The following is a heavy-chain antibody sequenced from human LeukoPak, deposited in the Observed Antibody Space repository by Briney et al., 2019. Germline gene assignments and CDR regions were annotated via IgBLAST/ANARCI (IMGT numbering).Heavy chain of an antibody. CDR2: INPNSGGT. Sequence: ASVKVSCKASGYTFTGYYMHWVRQAPGRGLEWMGWINPNSGGTNYAQKFQGRVTMTRDTSISTAYMELSRLRSDDTAVYYCARTDSGSYYGGPNLDYWGQGTLVTVSS. D-gene: IGHD1-26*01. CDR1: GYTFTGYY. V-gene: IGHV1-2*02. CDR3: ARTDSGSYYGGPNLDY. J-gene: IGHJ4*02.